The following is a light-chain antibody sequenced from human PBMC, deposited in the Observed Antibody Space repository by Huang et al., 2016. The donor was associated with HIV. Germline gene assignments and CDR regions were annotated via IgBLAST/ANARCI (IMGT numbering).Light chain of an antibody. CDR3: QQTYSAPVT. J-gene: IGKJ4*01. CDR1: QRIGSH. Sequence: DIQVTQSPSSLSASVGDRVTITCRTSQRIGSHLSWYQQKIGKGPKLLIYSSTVLQSGVPSRFTGSGSGTDFTLTINSLQPEDFATYYCQQTYSAPVTFGGGTRVEIK. CDR2: SST. V-gene: IGKV1-39*01.